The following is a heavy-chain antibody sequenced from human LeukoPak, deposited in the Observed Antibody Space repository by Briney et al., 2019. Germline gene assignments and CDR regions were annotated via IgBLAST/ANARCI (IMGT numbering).Heavy chain of an antibody. Sequence: GGSLRLSCAASGFTFSSYSMNWVRQAPGKGLEWVSSISSSSSYIYYADSAKGRFTISRDNAKNSLYLQMNSLRAEDTAVYYCARETYYYGSGSYVDYWGQGTLVTVSS. CDR1: GFTFSSYS. J-gene: IGHJ4*02. V-gene: IGHV3-21*01. CDR3: ARETYYYGSGSYVDY. CDR2: ISSSSSYI. D-gene: IGHD3-10*01.